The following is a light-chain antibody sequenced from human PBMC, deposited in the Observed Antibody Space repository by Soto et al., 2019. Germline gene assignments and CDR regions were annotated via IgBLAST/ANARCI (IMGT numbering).Light chain of an antibody. Sequence: DNHLTLSPCFLAASGKDRVIITCRASQDISDYLAWYQQRPGKAPKLLIYAASTLQSGVPSRFSGSGSGTEFTLILCSLPSEDFPPYSCQPFTSYPLASGGGTQ. CDR1: QDISDY. V-gene: IGKV1-9*01. CDR3: QPFTSYPLA. J-gene: IGKJ4*01. CDR2: AAS.